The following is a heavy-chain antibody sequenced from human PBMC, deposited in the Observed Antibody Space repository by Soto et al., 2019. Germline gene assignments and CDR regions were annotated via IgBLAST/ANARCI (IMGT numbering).Heavy chain of an antibody. CDR1: GFTFSDYA. J-gene: IGHJ3*01. CDR3: AKDPNGDYIGAFDF. V-gene: IGHV3-23*01. CDR2: IIASGTYS. Sequence: ESGGGLVQPGGSLRLSCAASGFTFSDYAMTWVRQAPGKGLEWVSGIIASGTYSKYADSVNGRFTISRDNAKNTLYLQMNGLRVEDTAVYFCAKDPNGDYIGAFDFWGQGTMVTVSS. D-gene: IGHD4-17*01.